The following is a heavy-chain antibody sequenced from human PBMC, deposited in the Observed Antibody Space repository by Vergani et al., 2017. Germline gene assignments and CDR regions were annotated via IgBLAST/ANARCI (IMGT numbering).Heavy chain of an antibody. V-gene: IGHV4-39*07. CDR1: GGSISSSSYY. CDR3: ARVGYCSGGSCYGVGP. J-gene: IGHJ5*02. D-gene: IGHD2-15*01. CDR2: IYYSGST. Sequence: QLQLQESGPGLVKPSETLSLTCTVSGGSISSSSYYWGWIRQPPGKGLEWIGSIYYSGSTNYNPSLKSRVTISVDTSKNQFSLKLSSVTAADTAVYYCARVGYCSGGSCYGVGPWGQGTLVTVSS.